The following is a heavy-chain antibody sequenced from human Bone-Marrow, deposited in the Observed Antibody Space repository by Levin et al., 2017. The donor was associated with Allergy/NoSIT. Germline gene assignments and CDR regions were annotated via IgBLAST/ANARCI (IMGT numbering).Heavy chain of an antibody. CDR1: GGTFSSYT. CDR3: ARELWTFGVPPDYYYYGMDV. V-gene: IGHV1-69*04. J-gene: IGHJ6*02. CDR2: IIPILGIA. D-gene: IGHD3-16*01. Sequence: AASVKVSCKASGGTFSSYTISWVRQAPGQGLEWMGRIIPILGIANYAQKFQGRVTITADKSTSTAYMELSSLRSEDTAVYYCARELWTFGVPPDYYYYGMDVWGQGTTVTVSS.